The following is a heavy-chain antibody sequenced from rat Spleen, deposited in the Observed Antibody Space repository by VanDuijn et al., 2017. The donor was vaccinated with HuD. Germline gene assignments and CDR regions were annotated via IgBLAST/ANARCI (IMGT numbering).Heavy chain of an antibody. CDR2: ITNTGGRT. J-gene: IGHJ2*01. Sequence: EVQLVESDGGLVQPGRSLKLSCVASGFTFNNYWMTWIRQAPGKVLEWVASITNTGGRTYYPDSVKGRFTLSRDKEKNTLYLQMDSLRSEDTATYYGTRDGAFGNYFDYWGRGVMVTVSS. CDR3: TRDGAFGNYFDY. D-gene: IGHD1-1*01. V-gene: IGHV5-31*01. CDR1: GFTFNNYW.